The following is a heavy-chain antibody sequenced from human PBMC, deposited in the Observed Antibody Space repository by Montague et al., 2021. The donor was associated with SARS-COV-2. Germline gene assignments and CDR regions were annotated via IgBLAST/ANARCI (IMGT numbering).Heavy chain of an antibody. D-gene: IGHD3-10*01. CDR2: IDWDDDT. V-gene: IGHV2-70*11. J-gene: IGHJ2*01. CDR3: ARTYGSGRGFDL. Sequence: VKPTQTLTLTCTFSGFSLSTSGMCVSWIRQPPGKALEWLARIDWDDDTYYSTSLKTRLTISKDTSKNQVVLTMTNMDPVDTVTYYCARTYGSGRGFDLWGRGTLVTVSS. CDR1: GFSLSTSGMC.